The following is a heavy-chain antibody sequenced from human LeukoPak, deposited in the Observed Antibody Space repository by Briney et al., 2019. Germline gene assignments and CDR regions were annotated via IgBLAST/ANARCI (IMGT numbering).Heavy chain of an antibody. V-gene: IGHV3-23*01. CDR1: GFTFSSYA. J-gene: IGHJ3*02. CDR2: ISGSGGST. CDR3: AKAGWALAAARFSAFDI. D-gene: IGHD6-13*01. Sequence: GGSLRLSCAASGFTFSSYAMSWVRQAPGKGLEWVSAISGSGGSTYYADSVKGRFTISRDNSKNTLYLQMNSLRAEDTAVYYCAKAGWALAAARFSAFDIWGQGTMVTVSS.